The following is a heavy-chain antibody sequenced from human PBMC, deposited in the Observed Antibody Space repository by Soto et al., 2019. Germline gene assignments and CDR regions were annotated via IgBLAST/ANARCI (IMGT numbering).Heavy chain of an antibody. J-gene: IGHJ4*02. CDR3: ARVGDYDFWSGYYNDDY. D-gene: IGHD3-3*01. Sequence: SQTLSLTCAISGDSVSSNSAAWNRIRQSPSRGLEWLGRTYYRSKWYNDYAVSVKSRITINPDTSKNQFSLQLNSVTPEDTAVYYCARVGDYDFWSGYYNDDYWGQGTLVTVCS. CDR2: TYYRSKWYN. V-gene: IGHV6-1*01. CDR1: GDSVSSNSAA.